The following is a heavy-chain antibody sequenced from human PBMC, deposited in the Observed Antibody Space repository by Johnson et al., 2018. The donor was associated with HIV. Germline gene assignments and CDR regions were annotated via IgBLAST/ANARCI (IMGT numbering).Heavy chain of an antibody. CDR2: IKSETDGGTT. CDR3: ARERYYYVSSGSYNPHAFAI. V-gene: IGHV3-15*05. Sequence: VQLVESGGGVVQPGGSLRLSCAASGFTFSNAWMSWVRQRQAPGKGLEWVGRIKSETDGGTTDSAAPVKGRFTISRDDSKNTLYLQMNSLRAEDTALYYCARERYYYVSSGSYNPHAFAIWGQGTMVTVSS. D-gene: IGHD3-22*01. J-gene: IGHJ3*02. CDR1: GFTFSNAW.